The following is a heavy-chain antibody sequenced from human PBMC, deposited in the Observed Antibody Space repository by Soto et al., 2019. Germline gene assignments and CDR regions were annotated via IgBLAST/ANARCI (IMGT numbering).Heavy chain of an antibody. J-gene: IGHJ6*02. D-gene: IGHD6-13*01. V-gene: IGHV3-74*01. CDR1: GFTFSSYW. CDR2: INSDGSST. Sequence: EVQLVESGRGLVQPGGSLRLSCAASGFTFSSYWMHWVRQAPGKGLVWVSRINSDGSSTSYADSVKGRFTISRDNAKNTLYLQMNSLRAEDTAVYYCARGSIAAERYYYYGMDVWGQGTTVTVSS. CDR3: ARGSIAAERYYYYGMDV.